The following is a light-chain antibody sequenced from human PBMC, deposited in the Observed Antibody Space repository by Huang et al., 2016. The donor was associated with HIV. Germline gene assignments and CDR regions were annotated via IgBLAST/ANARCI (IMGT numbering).Light chain of an antibody. J-gene: IGKJ2*01. CDR2: GVS. Sequence: EIVLTQSPVTLSLSPGEGASLSCRASQGVHNSYLAWYQQKPGQAPRLLIFGVSNRATGVSHMFRGSESGTYFTLTISGLDPEDFAVYYWQQYGTLPYTFGQGTKLEI. CDR3: QQYGTLPYT. CDR1: QGVHNSY. V-gene: IGKV3-20*01.